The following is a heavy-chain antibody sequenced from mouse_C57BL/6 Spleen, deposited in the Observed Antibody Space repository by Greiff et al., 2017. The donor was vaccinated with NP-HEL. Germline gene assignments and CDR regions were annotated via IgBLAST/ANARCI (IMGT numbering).Heavy chain of an antibody. Sequence: SGAELVRPGASVTLFCQALGYTFTDHEMHWVKQTPVHGLDWIGAIDPVTGGTAYNQKFKGKAILTADKSSSTAYMKLRSLTSEVSAVYYCTLDPPFAYWGQGTLVTVSA. CDR3: TLDPPFAY. CDR1: GYTFTDHE. V-gene: IGHV1-15*01. J-gene: IGHJ3*01. CDR2: IDPVTGGT.